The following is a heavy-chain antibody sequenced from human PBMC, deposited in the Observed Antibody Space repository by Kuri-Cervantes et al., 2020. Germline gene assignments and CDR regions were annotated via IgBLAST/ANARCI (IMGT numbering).Heavy chain of an antibody. J-gene: IGHJ4*02. Sequence: SVKVSCKSSVWRFSSYAISWVRQPPGPGLEWMGGIIPIFGTANYEQKFQGRVTMTEDTSTDTAYIELSSLRSEDTAVYYCATEIDVGWGALLDYWGQGTLVTVSS. CDR3: ATEIDVGWGALLDY. CDR1: VWRFSSYA. V-gene: IGHV1-69*06. CDR2: IIPIFGTA. D-gene: IGHD1-26*01.